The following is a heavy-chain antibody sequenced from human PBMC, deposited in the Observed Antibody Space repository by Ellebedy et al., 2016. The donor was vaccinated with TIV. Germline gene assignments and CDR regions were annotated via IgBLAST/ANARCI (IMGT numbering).Heavy chain of an antibody. V-gene: IGHV2-5*01. CDR1: GFSLTTPGVA. J-gene: IGHJ4*02. CDR2: IYWNDAK. D-gene: IGHD5-24*01. CDR3: AHRRLLELASIIGGFDH. Sequence: SGPTLVKPTQTLTLTCTFSGFSLTTPGVAVGWFRQPPGKALEWLGLIYWNDAKRYSPSLKTRLTLTKDPSKNQAVLTMTNMDPVDTGTYYCAHRRLLELASIIGGFDHWGQGSMVTVSS.